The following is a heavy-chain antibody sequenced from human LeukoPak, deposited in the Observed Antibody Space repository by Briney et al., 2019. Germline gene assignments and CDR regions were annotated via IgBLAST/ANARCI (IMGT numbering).Heavy chain of an antibody. D-gene: IGHD6-13*01. CDR3: ARQGGYSSPFSV. CDR2: IYTSGST. J-gene: IGHJ6*02. CDR1: GGSISSYY. V-gene: IGHV4-4*07. Sequence: SETLSLTCTVSGGSISSYYWSWIRQPAGKGLEWIGRIYTSGSTNYNASLKSRVTISVDTSRNQISLKLNSVTAADTAVYYCARQGGYSSPFSVWGQGTTVTVSS.